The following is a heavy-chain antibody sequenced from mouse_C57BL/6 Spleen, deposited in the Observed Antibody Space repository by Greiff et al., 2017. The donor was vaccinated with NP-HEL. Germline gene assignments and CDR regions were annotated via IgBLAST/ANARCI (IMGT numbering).Heavy chain of an antibody. CDR1: GYTFTDYN. D-gene: IGHD1-1*01. J-gene: IGHJ3*01. CDR3: ARSGFWYGSSPFAY. CDR2: INPNNGGT. V-gene: IGHV1-18*01. Sequence: EVQLQQSGPELVKPGASVKIPCKASGYTFTDYNMDWVKQSHGKSLEWIGDINPNNGGTIYNQKFKGKATLTVDKSSSTAYMELRSLTSEDTAVYYCARSGFWYGSSPFAYWGQGTLVTVSA.